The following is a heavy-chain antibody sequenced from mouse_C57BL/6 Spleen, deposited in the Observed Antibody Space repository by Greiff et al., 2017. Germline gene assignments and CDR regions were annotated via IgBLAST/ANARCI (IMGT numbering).Heavy chain of an antibody. V-gene: IGHV1-81*01. CDR3: ARSGDYDYDGAWFAY. Sequence: VQLQQSGAELARPGASVKLSCKASGYTFTSYGISWVKQRTGQGLEWIGEIYPRSGNTYYNEKFKGKATLTADKSYSTAYMGLRSLTSEDSAAYFCARSGDYDYDGAWFAYWGQGTLVTVSA. CDR1: GYTFTSYG. J-gene: IGHJ3*01. CDR2: IYPRSGNT. D-gene: IGHD2-4*01.